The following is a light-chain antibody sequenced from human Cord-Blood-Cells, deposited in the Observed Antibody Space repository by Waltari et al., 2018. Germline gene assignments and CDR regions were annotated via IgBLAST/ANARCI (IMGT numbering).Light chain of an antibody. CDR1: QSISSY. J-gene: IGKJ1*01. V-gene: IGKV1-39*01. CDR2: AAS. Sequence: DIQMTQSSSSLSASVGGRVTITCRASQSISSYLNWYQQKPGKAPKLLIYAASSLQSGVPSRFSCSGSRTYFTLTISSLQPEDFATYYCQQSYSTPWTFGQGTKVEIK. CDR3: QQSYSTPWT.